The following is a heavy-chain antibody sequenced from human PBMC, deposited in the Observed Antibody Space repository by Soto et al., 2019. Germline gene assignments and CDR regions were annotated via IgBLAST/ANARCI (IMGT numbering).Heavy chain of an antibody. J-gene: IGHJ5*02. CDR3: SRQMFSPDNH. Sequence: GGSLRLSCAASGFTFSGSAIHWVRQASGKGLEWLGLIRSKAKNYATAYGASVKSRFTISRDDSKNTSYLQMNSLKTEDTAIYYCSRQMFSPDNHWGQGTLVTVSS. D-gene: IGHD3-10*02. CDR2: IRSKAKNYAT. CDR1: GFTFSGSA. V-gene: IGHV3-73*01.